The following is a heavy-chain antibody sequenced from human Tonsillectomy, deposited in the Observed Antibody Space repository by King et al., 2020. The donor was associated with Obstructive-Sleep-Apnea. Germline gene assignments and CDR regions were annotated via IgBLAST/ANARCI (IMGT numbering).Heavy chain of an antibody. J-gene: IGHJ4*02. CDR3: ARDSLAVALSKYYFDY. D-gene: IGHD6-19*01. V-gene: IGHV3-11*01. CDR2: ISSSGSTI. Sequence: VQLVESGGGLVKPGGSLRLSCAASGFTFSDYYMSWIRQAPGKGLEWVSYISSSGSTIYYADFVKGRFTISRDNAKNSLYLQMNSLRAEDTAVYYCARDSLAVALSKYYFDYWGQGTLVTVSS. CDR1: GFTFSDYY.